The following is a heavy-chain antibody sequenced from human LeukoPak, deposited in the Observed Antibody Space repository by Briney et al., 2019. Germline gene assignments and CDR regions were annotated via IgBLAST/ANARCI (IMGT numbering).Heavy chain of an antibody. Sequence: GGSLRLSCAASGFTFSSYAMSWVRQAPGRGLEWVSAISGSGGSTYYADSVKGRFTISRDNSKNTLYLQMNSLRAEDTAVYYCVRGRRYYFDYWGRGTLVTVSS. CDR2: ISGSGGST. CDR3: VRGRRYYFDY. CDR1: GFTFSSYA. J-gene: IGHJ4*02. V-gene: IGHV3-23*01.